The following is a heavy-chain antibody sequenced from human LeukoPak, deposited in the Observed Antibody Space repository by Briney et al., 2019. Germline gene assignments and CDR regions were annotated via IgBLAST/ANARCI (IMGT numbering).Heavy chain of an antibody. CDR3: ARLVPNYINYYYYYGMDV. V-gene: IGHV4-31*03. CDR2: IYYSGST. J-gene: IGHJ6*02. CDR1: GGSISSGGYY. D-gene: IGHD1-7*01. Sequence: PSETLSLTCTVSGGSISSGGYYWSWIRQHPGKGLEWIGYIYYSGSTYYNPSLKSRVTISVDTSKNQFSLKLSSVTAADTAVYYCARLVPNYINYYYYYGMDVWGQGTTVTVSS.